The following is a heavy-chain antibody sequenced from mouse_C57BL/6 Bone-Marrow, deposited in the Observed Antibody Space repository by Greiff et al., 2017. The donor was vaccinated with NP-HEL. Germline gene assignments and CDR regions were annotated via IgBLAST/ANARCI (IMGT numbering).Heavy chain of an antibody. CDR3: TREEATVVATDWYFDV. V-gene: IGHV5-9-1*02. CDR1: GFTFSSYA. D-gene: IGHD1-1*01. Sequence: ESGEGLVKPGGSLKLSCAASGFTFSSYAMSWVRQTPEKRLEWVAYISSGGDYIYYADTVKGRFTISRDNARNTLYLQMSSLKSEDTAMYYCTREEATVVATDWYFDVWGTGTTVTVSS. J-gene: IGHJ1*03. CDR2: ISSGGDYI.